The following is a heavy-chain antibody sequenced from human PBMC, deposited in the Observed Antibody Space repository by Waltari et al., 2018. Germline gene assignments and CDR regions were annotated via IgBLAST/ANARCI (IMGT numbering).Heavy chain of an antibody. CDR2: ISSSSSYI. V-gene: IGHV3-21*01. CDR1: GFTFSSYS. D-gene: IGHD1-26*01. J-gene: IGHJ4*02. Sequence: VQLVESGGGLVKPGGSLRLSCAASGFTFSSYSMNWVRQAPGKGLEWVSSISSSSSYIYYADSVKGRFTISRENAKNSLYLQMNSLRAEDTAVYYCARDTGVGAIFDYWGQGTLVTVSS. CDR3: ARDTGVGAIFDY.